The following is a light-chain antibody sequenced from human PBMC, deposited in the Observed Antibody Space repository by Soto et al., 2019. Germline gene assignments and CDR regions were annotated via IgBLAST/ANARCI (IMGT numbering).Light chain of an antibody. Sequence: QLVLTQSSSASASLGSSVKLTCTLSSGHSNFIIAWHQQQPGKAPRFLMKLEDGGRYNKGSEIPGRSSCSSSGAARYLTISILQYEDEADYYCETWGSSTRVFGGGTKLTVL. CDR1: SGHSNFI. CDR2: LEDGGRY. J-gene: IGLJ2*01. V-gene: IGLV4-60*02. CDR3: ETWGSSTRV.